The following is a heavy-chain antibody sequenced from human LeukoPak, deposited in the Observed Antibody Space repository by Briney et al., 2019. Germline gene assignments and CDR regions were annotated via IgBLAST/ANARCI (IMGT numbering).Heavy chain of an antibody. D-gene: IGHD3-3*01. J-gene: IGHJ6*03. V-gene: IGHV4-4*09. CDR2: IYTSGST. CDR3: ARYYDFWSGYSRHYYYYMDV. CDR1: GGSISSYY. Sequence: SETLSLTCTVSGGSISSYYWSWIRQPPGKGLEWIGYIYTSGSTNYNPSLKSRVTISVDTSKSQFSLKLSSVTAADTAVYYCARYYDFWSGYSRHYYYYMDVWGKGTTVTVSS.